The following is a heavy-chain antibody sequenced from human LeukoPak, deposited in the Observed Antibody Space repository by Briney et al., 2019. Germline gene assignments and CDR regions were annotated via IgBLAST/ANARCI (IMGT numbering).Heavy chain of an antibody. CDR2: IYYSGST. CDR3: ARVTYYYGSGSYYYYYYMDV. CDR1: GGSISSYY. J-gene: IGHJ6*03. Sequence: SETLSLTCTVSGGSISSYYWSWIRQPPGKGLEWIGYIYYSGSTNYNPSLKGRVTISVDTSKNQFSLKLSSVTAADTAVYYCARVTYYYGSGSYYYYYYMDVWGKGTTVTVSS. D-gene: IGHD3-10*01. V-gene: IGHV4-59*01.